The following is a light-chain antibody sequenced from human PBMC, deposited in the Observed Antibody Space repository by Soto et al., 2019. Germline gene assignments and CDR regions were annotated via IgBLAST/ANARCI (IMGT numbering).Light chain of an antibody. CDR1: QAISNY. CDR3: QRFNSCPLT. CDR2: VAS. Sequence: DIQLTQSPSFLSASVGDRVIITCRASQAISNYLAWYQHKPGKAPKLLISVASTLQSGVPSRFSGSGSGTEFTLTISSLQPEDFATYYCQRFNSCPLTCGGGTKVEIK. J-gene: IGKJ4*01. V-gene: IGKV1-9*01.